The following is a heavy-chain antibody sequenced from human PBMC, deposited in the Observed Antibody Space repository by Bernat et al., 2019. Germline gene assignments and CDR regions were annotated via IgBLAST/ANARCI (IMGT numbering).Heavy chain of an antibody. CDR2: TYYRSKWYN. Sequence: QVQLQQSGPGLVKPSQTLSLTCAISGDSVSSNSAAWNWIRQSPSRGLEWLGRTYYRSKWYNDYAVSVISRITINPDTSKNQFSLQLNSVTPEDTAVYYCARGYCSSTSCPSGWFDPWGQGTLVTVSS. CDR3: ARGYCSSTSCPSGWFDP. J-gene: IGHJ5*02. V-gene: IGHV6-1*01. D-gene: IGHD2-2*01. CDR1: GDSVSSNSAA.